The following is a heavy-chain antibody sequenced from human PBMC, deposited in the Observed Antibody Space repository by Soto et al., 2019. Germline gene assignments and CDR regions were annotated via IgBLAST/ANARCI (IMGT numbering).Heavy chain of an antibody. CDR3: ARDRFGNWDAIDI. D-gene: IGHD1-20*01. CDR2: INPNSGGT. Sequence: GPVKVSCKASGYTFTGYYMHWVRQAPGQGLEWMGWINPNSGGTNYAQKFQGWVTMTRDTSISTAYMELSRLRSDDTAVYYCARDRFGNWDAIDIWGQGTMVTISS. J-gene: IGHJ3*02. CDR1: GYTFTGYY. V-gene: IGHV1-2*04.